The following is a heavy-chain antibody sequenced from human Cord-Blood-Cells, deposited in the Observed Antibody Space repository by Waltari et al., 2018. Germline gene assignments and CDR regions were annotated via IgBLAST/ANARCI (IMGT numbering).Heavy chain of an antibody. CDR3: ARAKEGGGSYWYFDL. CDR2: ISTAGDT. D-gene: IGHD1-26*01. J-gene: IGHJ2*01. V-gene: IGHV3-13*01. CDR1: GFTFSSYD. Sequence: EVQLVESGGGLVQPGGSLRLSCAASGFTFSSYDMHWVRHATGKGLEWFSAISTAGDTYYPGSVKGRFTISRENAKNSLYLQMNSLRAGDTAVYYCARAKEGGGSYWYFDLWGRGTLVTVSS.